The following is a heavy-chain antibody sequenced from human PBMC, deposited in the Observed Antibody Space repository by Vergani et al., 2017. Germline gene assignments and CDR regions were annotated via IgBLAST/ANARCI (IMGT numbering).Heavy chain of an antibody. V-gene: IGHV3-23*01. CDR2: LSASDRRT. CDR3: ARDSGIWGTSISCLIDY. Sequence: EVQLLESGGDLVQPGGSLRLSCAASGFTFIMHAMSWVRQAPGKGLEWVSTLSASDRRTHYADSVKGRFTISRDISKNTLYLQMNSLRAEDTAIYYCARDSGIWGTSISCLIDYWGQGTLVTVSS. CDR1: GFTFIMHA. D-gene: IGHD2-2*01. J-gene: IGHJ4*02.